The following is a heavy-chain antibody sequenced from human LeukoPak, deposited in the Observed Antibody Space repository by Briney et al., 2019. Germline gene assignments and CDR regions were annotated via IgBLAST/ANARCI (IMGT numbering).Heavy chain of an antibody. CDR1: GYSISSGYY. Sequence: PSETLSLTCTVSGYSISSGYYWGWIRQPPGKGLEWIGSIYHSGSTYYNPSLKSRVTISVDKSKNQFSLKLSSVTAADTAVYYCARGAAAYDYWGQGTLVTVSS. CDR3: ARGAAAYDY. J-gene: IGHJ4*02. CDR2: IYHSGST. D-gene: IGHD6-13*01. V-gene: IGHV4-38-2*02.